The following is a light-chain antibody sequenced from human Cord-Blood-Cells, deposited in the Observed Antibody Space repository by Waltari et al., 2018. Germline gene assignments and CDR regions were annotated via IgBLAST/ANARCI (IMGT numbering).Light chain of an antibody. CDR2: DAS. CDR3: QQDDKLLLT. CDR1: QDIINY. V-gene: IGKV1-33*01. J-gene: IGKJ4*01. Sequence: IQMTQSPSPPPAPLRHRDTLTCPASQDIINYLTWYQQKPGKDPKLLISDASNLETGVPSRFSGRGSGTDFTFTISSLRPEDIATDYWQQDDKLLLTFGGGAKVENK.